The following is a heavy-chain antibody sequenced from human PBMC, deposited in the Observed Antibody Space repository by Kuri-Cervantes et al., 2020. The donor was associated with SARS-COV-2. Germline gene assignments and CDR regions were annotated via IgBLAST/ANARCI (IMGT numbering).Heavy chain of an antibody. J-gene: IGHJ4*02. CDR3: ARISAVPAAKRTYYFDY. V-gene: IGHV4-34*01. CDR2: IYYSGST. CDR1: GGSFSGYY. D-gene: IGHD2-2*01. Sequence: GSLRLSCAVYGGSFSGYYWSWIRQPPGKGLEWIGSIYYSGSTYYNPSLKSRVTISVDTSKNQFSLKLSSVTAADTAVYYCARISAVPAAKRTYYFDYWDQGTLVTVSS.